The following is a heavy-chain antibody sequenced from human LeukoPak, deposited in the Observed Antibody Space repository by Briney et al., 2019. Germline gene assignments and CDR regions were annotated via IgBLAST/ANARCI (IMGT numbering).Heavy chain of an antibody. J-gene: IGHJ5*02. CDR1: GLTFSSYW. D-gene: IGHD3-16*02. CDR3: ARETSVGTRGGLWGSYRLKWFDP. V-gene: IGHV3-7*01. CDR2: IKQDGSEK. Sequence: PGGSLRLSCAASGLTFSSYWMSWVRQAPGKGLEWVANIKQDGSEKYYVDSVKGRFSISRDNAKNSLYLQMNSLRVEDTAVYYCARETSVGTRGGLWGSYRLKWFDPWGQGTLGTVSS.